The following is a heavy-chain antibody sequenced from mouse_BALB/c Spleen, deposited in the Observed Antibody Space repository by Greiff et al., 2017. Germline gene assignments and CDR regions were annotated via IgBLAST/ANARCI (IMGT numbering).Heavy chain of an antibody. V-gene: IGHV3-8*02. Sequence: EVQLQQSGPSLVKPSQTLSLTCSVTGDSLTSGYWNWIRKFPGNKLEYMGYISYSGSTYYNPSLKSRISITRDTSKNQYYLQLNSVTTEDTATYYCARWGMENYYGSSDYCDYGGQGTTLTVAS. CDR2: ISYSGST. J-gene: IGHJ2*01. D-gene: IGHD1-1*01. CDR3: ARWGMENYYGSSDYCDY. CDR1: GDSLTSGY.